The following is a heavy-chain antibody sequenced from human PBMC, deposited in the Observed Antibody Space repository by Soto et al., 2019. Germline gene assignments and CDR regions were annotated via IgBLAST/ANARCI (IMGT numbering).Heavy chain of an antibody. V-gene: IGHV3-48*01. Sequence: GSLRLSCATSGFILSDCAMNWVRQAPGKGLEWVSYISSSSSVIDYADSVKGRFTVSRDNARNSLYLQMNSLRAEDTAVYYCARDLSWGSNWYYYMDVWGKGTTVTFSS. CDR2: ISSSSSVI. CDR3: ARDLSWGSNWYYYMDV. J-gene: IGHJ6*03. D-gene: IGHD7-27*01. CDR1: GFILSDCA.